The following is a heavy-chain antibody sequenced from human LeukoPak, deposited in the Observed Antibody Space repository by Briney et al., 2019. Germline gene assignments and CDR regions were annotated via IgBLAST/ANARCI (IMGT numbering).Heavy chain of an antibody. J-gene: IGHJ4*02. CDR2: IYWNDDK. CDR3: TQFDY. CDR1: GFSLTTTGVH. V-gene: IGHV2-5*01. Sequence: SGLTLVNPTQTLALTCTLSGFSLTTTGVHVGWARQPPGRALEWLALIYWNDDKRYSPSLRNRLTITKDTSKNQVVLTMTNMDPVDTGTYYCTQFDYWGQGTLVTVSS.